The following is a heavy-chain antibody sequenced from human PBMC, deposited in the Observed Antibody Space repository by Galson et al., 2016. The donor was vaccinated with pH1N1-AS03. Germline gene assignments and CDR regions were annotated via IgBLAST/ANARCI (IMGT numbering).Heavy chain of an antibody. Sequence: SVKVSCKASGYTFTVYYLHWVRQAPGQGLEWMGRINPNSGGTNYAQRLQGRVTMTRDTSITTAYMELSRLRSDDTAVYYCARDQLSGWYPSSGVDYWGQGTLATVSS. CDR1: GYTFTVYY. CDR2: INPNSGGT. CDR3: ARDQLSGWYPSSGVDY. J-gene: IGHJ4*02. V-gene: IGHV1-2*06. D-gene: IGHD6-19*01.